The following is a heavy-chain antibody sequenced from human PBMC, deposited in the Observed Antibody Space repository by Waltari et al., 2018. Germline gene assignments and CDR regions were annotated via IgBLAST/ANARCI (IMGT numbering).Heavy chain of an antibody. Sequence: QVQLVQSGAEVKKPGASVKVSCKVSGYTLTELSMHWVRQAPGKGLEWMGGFDPEDGETIYAQKFQGRVTMTEETSTDTAYMELRSRRSEDTAVYYCATGPPTKGYYLDYWGQGTLVTVSS. CDR3: ATGPPTKGYYLDY. D-gene: IGHD5-12*01. CDR1: GYTLTELS. CDR2: FDPEDGET. V-gene: IGHV1-24*01. J-gene: IGHJ4*02.